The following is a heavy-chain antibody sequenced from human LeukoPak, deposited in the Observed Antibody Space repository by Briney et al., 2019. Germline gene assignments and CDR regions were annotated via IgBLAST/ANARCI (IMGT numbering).Heavy chain of an antibody. CDR2: IRSSGNTI. D-gene: IGHD2-15*01. CDR1: RFTFSDYY. V-gene: IGHV3-11*01. Sequence: SGGSLRLSCAASRFTFSDYYMSWIRQAPGKGLEWLSYIRSSGNTISYADSVKGRFTISRDSAKNSLYLQMNSLRAEDTAVYYCARLVGRGFFDYWGQGTLVTVSS. CDR3: ARLVGRGFFDY. J-gene: IGHJ4*02.